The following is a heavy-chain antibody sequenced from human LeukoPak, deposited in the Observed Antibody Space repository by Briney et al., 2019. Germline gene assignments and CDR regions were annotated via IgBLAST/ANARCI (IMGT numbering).Heavy chain of an antibody. CDR2: IYSGGST. Sequence: GGSLRLSCAASGFTVSSNYMSWVRQAPGKGLEWVSVIYSGGSTYYADSVKGRFTISRDNSKNTLYLQMNSLRAEDTAVYYCASLDSSSRYPLDYWGQGTLVTVSS. V-gene: IGHV3-53*01. CDR3: ASLDSSSRYPLDY. CDR1: GFTVSSNY. D-gene: IGHD6-13*01. J-gene: IGHJ4*02.